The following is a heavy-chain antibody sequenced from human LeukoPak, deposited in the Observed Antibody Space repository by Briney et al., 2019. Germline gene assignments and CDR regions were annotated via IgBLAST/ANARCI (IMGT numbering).Heavy chain of an antibody. Sequence: GGSLRLSCAASGFTFSSYGMHWVRQAPGKGLEWVSVIYSGGSIYYADSVKGRFTISRDNSKNTLYLQMNSLRAEDTAVYYCAREDTVPYGFDYWGQGTLVTVSS. CDR1: GFTFSSYG. D-gene: IGHD5-18*01. J-gene: IGHJ4*02. V-gene: IGHV3-53*01. CDR3: AREDTVPYGFDY. CDR2: IYSGGSI.